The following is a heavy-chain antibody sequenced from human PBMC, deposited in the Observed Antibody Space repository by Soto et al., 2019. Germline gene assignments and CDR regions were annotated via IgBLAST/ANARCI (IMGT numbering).Heavy chain of an antibody. J-gene: IGHJ5*02. CDR1: GYTFTSYD. V-gene: IGHV1-8*01. Sequence: QVQLVQSGAEVKTPGASVKVSCKASGYTFTSYDINGVRQATGQGLEWMGWMNPNSGNTGYAQKFQGRVTMTRNTSISTAYMELSSLRSEDTAVYYCARVDWNYFANGWFDPWGQGTLVTVSS. D-gene: IGHD1-7*01. CDR3: ARVDWNYFANGWFDP. CDR2: MNPNSGNT.